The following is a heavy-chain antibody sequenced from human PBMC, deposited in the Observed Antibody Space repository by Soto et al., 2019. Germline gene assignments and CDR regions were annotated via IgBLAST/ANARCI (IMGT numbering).Heavy chain of an antibody. J-gene: IGHJ4*02. D-gene: IGHD6-19*01. CDR1: GFTFSSYW. Sequence: GGSLRLSCAASGFTFSSYWMSWVRQAPGKGLEWVANIKEDGSEKYHVDSVKGRFTISRDNAKNSLFLQMNSLRAEDTAVYYCARDRGPPEYKYISNPDYWGQGTLVTVSS. CDR2: IKEDGSEK. V-gene: IGHV3-7*01. CDR3: ARDRGPPEYKYISNPDY.